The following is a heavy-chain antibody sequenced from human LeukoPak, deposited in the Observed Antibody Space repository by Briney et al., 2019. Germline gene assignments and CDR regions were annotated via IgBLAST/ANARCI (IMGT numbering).Heavy chain of an antibody. J-gene: IGHJ4*02. CDR2: IRYDGSNK. CDR3: AKDGNYDFWSGYPAPSDY. CDR1: GFTFSSYG. Sequence: GGSLRLSCAVSGFTFSSYGMHWVRQAPGKGLEWVAFIRYDGSNKYYADSVKGRFTISRDNSKNTLYLQMNSLRAEDTAVYYCAKDGNYDFWSGYPAPSDYWGQGTLVTVSS. D-gene: IGHD3-3*01. V-gene: IGHV3-30*02.